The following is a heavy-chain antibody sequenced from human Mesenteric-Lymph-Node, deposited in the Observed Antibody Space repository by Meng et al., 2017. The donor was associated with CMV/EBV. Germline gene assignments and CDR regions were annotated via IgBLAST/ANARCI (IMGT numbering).Heavy chain of an antibody. D-gene: IGHD2-2*01. V-gene: IGHV3-21*01. CDR3: AREGGSTSPAYFDY. CDR2: ISSSSSYI. CDR1: GFSFSDNY. J-gene: IGHJ4*02. Sequence: GESLKISCAASGFSFSDNYMDWFRQAPGKGLEWVSSISSSSSYIYYADSVKGRFTISRDNAKNSLYLQMNSLRAEDTAVYYCAREGGSTSPAYFDYWGQGTLVTVSS.